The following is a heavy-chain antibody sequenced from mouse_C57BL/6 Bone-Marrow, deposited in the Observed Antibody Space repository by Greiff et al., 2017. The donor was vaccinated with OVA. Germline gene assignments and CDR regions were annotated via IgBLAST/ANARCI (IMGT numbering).Heavy chain of an antibody. J-gene: IGHJ2*01. CDR1: GYSITSGYD. CDR2: ISYSGST. Sequence: EVKFEESGPGMVKPSQSLSLTCTVTGYSITSGYDWHWIRHFPGNKLEWMGYISYSGSTNYNPSLKSRISITHDTSKNHFFLKLNSVTTEDTATYYCARELRFYYFDYWGQGTTLTVSS. D-gene: IGHD1-1*01. CDR3: ARELRFYYFDY. V-gene: IGHV3-1*01.